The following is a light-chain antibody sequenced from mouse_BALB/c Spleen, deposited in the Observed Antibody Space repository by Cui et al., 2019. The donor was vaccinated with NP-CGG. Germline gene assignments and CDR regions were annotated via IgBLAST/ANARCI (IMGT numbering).Light chain of an antibody. Sequence: QAVVTQESALTIAPGETVTLTCRSSIGAVTTSNYANWVQEKPDHLFTGLIGGTNNRPPGVPARFSGSLIGDKAALIITGAQTEDEAIYFCALWYSNHWVFGGGTKLTVL. CDR2: GTN. V-gene: IGLV1*01. CDR3: ALWYSNHWV. CDR1: IGAVTTSNY. J-gene: IGLJ1*01.